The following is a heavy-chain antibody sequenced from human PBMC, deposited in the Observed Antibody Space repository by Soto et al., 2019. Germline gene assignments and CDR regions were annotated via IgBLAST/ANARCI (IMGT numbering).Heavy chain of an antibody. J-gene: IGHJ4*02. V-gene: IGHV3-23*01. CDR2: ISGSGGST. CDR3: AKDLLTYYYDSSGYPIDY. Sequence: GGSLRLSCAASGFTFSSYAMSWVRQAPGKGLEWVSAISGSGGSTYYADSVKGRFTISRDNSKNTLCLQMNSLRAEDTAVYYCAKDLLTYYYDSSGYPIDYWGQGTLVTVSS. CDR1: GFTFSSYA. D-gene: IGHD3-22*01.